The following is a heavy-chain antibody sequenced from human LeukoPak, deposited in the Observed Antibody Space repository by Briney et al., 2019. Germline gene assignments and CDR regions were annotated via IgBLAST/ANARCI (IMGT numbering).Heavy chain of an antibody. J-gene: IGHJ4*02. CDR2: ISSSSTYL. CDR1: GFTLSSYT. D-gene: IGHD6-13*01. V-gene: IGHV3-21*01. CDR3: ARGYSSSWYQFTPYYFDY. Sequence: PGGSLRLSCAASGFTLSSYTMNWVRQAPGKGLEWVSSISSSSTYLDYADSLKGRFTISRDNAKNSLYLQMNSLRAEDTAVYYCARGYSSSWYQFTPYYFDYWGQGTLVTVSS.